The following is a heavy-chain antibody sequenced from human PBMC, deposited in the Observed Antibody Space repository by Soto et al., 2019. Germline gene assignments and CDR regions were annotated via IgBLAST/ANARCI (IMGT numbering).Heavy chain of an antibody. CDR3: ARSGPGDYGDYDYYYYYMDV. J-gene: IGHJ6*03. CDR2: IYYSGST. Sequence: QVQLQESGPGLVKPSETLSLTCTVSGGSISSYYWSWIRQPPGKGLEWIGYIYYSGSTNYNPSLNSRVTISVDTSKNPFSLKLSSVTAADTAVYYCARSGPGDYGDYDYYYYYMDVWGKGTTVTVSS. V-gene: IGHV4-59*01. D-gene: IGHD4-17*01. CDR1: GGSISSYY.